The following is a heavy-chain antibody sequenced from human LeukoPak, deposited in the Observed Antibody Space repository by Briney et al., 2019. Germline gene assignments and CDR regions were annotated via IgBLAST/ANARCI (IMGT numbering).Heavy chain of an antibody. D-gene: IGHD2-2*01. CDR3: ARVSLDPAAHYYFDY. V-gene: IGHV3-66*01. CDR2: IYSGDST. Sequence: TGGSLRLSCAASGFTVSSNYRSWLRQAPGKGLEWVSDIYSGDSTYYADSVKGRFTISRDNSKNTLYLQMNSLRAEDTAVYYCARVSLDPAAHYYFDYWGQGTLVTVSS. J-gene: IGHJ4*02. CDR1: GFTVSSNY.